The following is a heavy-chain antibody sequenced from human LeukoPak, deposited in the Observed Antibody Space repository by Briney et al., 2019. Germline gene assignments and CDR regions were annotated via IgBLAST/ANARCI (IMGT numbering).Heavy chain of an antibody. CDR2: IYPADSDI. CDR3: ARQEYCSGGSCYTWFDP. Sequence: GESLKISCKGSGYSFTSYWIGWVRQMPGKGLEWMGIIYPADSDIRYSPSFQGQVTISADKSISTAYLQWSSLRASDTAMYYCARQEYCSGGSCYTWFDPWGQGTLVTVSS. CDR1: GYSFTSYW. J-gene: IGHJ5*02. D-gene: IGHD2-15*01. V-gene: IGHV5-51*01.